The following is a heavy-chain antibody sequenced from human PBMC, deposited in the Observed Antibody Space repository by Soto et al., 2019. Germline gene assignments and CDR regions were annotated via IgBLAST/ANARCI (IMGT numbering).Heavy chain of an antibody. CDR2: VSGSGGDT. Sequence: EVQLLESGGGLVQPGGCLRLSCAASGFTFNSYAISWVRQAPGKGLEWVSGVSGSGGDTYYADYVKGRCTSSRDNARNTLYVQLNSRRAENTAVYYCASNQYGSGSYYFPAWGQGTLVTVSS. J-gene: IGHJ5*02. V-gene: IGHV3-23*01. D-gene: IGHD3-10*01. CDR1: GFTFNSYA. CDR3: ASNQYGSGSYYFPA.